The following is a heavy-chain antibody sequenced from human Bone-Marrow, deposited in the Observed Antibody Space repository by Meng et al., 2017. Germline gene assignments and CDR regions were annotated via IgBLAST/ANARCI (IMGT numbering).Heavy chain of an antibody. CDR2: INPNSGGT. CDR1: GYTFTGYY. J-gene: IGHJ5*02. Sequence: QLVESGAEVKKPGASVKVSCKASGYTFTGYYMHWVRQAPGQGLEWMGWINPNSGGTNYAQKFQGRVTMTRDTSISTAYMELSRLRSDDTAVYYCARDSATVVTRYWFDPWGQGTLVTVSS. D-gene: IGHD4-23*01. V-gene: IGHV1-2*02. CDR3: ARDSATVVTRYWFDP.